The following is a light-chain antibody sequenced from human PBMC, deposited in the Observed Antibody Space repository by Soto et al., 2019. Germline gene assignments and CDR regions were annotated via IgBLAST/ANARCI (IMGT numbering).Light chain of an antibody. CDR2: EAT. Sequence: QSALTQPASVSGSPGQSITISCTGTSSDVGSYGLVSWYQQHPGKAPQLIIYEATKRPSGVSPRFSGSRSGNTASLTLSGLQAEDEADYYCQSFDGILSGVIFGGGTKLTVL. J-gene: IGLJ2*01. V-gene: IGLV2-23*01. CDR3: QSFDGILSGVI. CDR1: SSDVGSYGL.